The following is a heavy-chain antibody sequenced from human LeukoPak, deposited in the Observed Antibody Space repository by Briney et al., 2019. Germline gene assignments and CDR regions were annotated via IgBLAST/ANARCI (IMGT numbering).Heavy chain of an antibody. CDR3: ARDHGPTVATSPFYSYFMDV. CDR2: IYYSGST. J-gene: IGHJ6*03. V-gene: IGHV4-59*12. Sequence: SETLSLTCTVSGGSISSYYWSWIRQPPGKGLEWIGYIYYSGSTNYNPSLKSRVTISVDTSKNQFSLKLSSVTAADTAVYYCARDHGPTVATSPFYSYFMDVWGKGTTVTVSS. CDR1: GGSISSYY. D-gene: IGHD4-11*01.